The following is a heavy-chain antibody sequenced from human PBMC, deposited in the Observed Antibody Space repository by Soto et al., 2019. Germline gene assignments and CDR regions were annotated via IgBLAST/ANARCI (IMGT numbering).Heavy chain of an antibody. CDR1: GFTFSSYA. J-gene: IGHJ4*02. D-gene: IGHD6-13*01. Sequence: WGSRRLSCAASGFTFSSYAMSWVRQAPGKGLEWVSAISVSVGSTYYADSVKGRFTISRDNSKNTLYLQMNSLRAEDTAVYYCAKLFVAAGRDSWGQGTMVSVSA. CDR3: AKLFVAAGRDS. V-gene: IGHV3-23*01. CDR2: ISVSVGST.